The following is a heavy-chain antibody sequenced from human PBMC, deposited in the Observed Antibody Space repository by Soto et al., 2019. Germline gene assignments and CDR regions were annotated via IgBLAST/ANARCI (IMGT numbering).Heavy chain of an antibody. CDR1: GGTFSSYT. D-gene: IGHD6-6*01. J-gene: IGHJ5*02. Sequence: SVKVSCKASGGTFSSYTISWVRQAPGQGLEWMGRIIPILGIANYAQKFQGRVTITADKSTSTAYMELSSLRSEDTAVYYCARDWSIAARPEEDWFDPWGQGTLVTVSS. CDR3: ARDWSIAARPEEDWFDP. V-gene: IGHV1-69*04. CDR2: IIPILGIA.